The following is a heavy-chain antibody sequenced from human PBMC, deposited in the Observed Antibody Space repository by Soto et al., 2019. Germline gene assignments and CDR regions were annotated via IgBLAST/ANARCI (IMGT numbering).Heavy chain of an antibody. CDR2: MSSSGST. Sequence: SQTLSLTCTVSGGYISSYYWHLIRQPPGNCLEWIGNMSSSGSTQYNPSLKSRVTISVDTSKNQFSLKLSSVTAADTAVYHCASTHIGVVTDSFDIGGRGTMVTVS. D-gene: IGHD2-21*02. J-gene: IGHJ3*02. CDR1: GGYISSYY. V-gene: IGHV4-59*01. CDR3: ASTHIGVVTDSFDI.